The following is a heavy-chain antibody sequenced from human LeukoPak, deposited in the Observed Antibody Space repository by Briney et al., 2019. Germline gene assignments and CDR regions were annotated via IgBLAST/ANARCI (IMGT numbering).Heavy chain of an antibody. CDR3: AKGLTYYYDSSGSPTGGDY. CDR2: ISGSGGST. Sequence: GGSLRLSCAVSGFTFSSYAMSWVRQAPGKGLEWVSAISGSGGSTYYADSVKGRFTISRDNSKNTLYLQMNSLRAEDTAVYYCAKGLTYYYDSSGSPTGGDYWGQGTLVTVSS. J-gene: IGHJ4*02. V-gene: IGHV3-23*01. D-gene: IGHD3-22*01. CDR1: GFTFSSYA.